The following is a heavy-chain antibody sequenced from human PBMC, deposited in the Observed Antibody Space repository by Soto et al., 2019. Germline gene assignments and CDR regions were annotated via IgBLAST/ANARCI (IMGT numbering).Heavy chain of an antibody. CDR3: ARDPPATRHGMDV. J-gene: IGHJ6*02. CDR2: IYSGGST. CDR1: GFTVSSNY. Sequence: EVQLVETGGGLIQPGGSLRLSCAASGFTVSSNYMSWVRQAPGKGLEWVSVIYSGGSTYYADSVRGGCTITRDNSKNTLYLQLKSLRAEDTAVYYCARDPPATRHGMDVWGQGTTVTVSS. V-gene: IGHV3-53*02.